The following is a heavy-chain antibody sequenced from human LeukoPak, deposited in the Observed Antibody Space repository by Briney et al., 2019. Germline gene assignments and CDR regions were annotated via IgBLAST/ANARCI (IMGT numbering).Heavy chain of an antibody. Sequence: AASVTVSCTASGGTFSSYAISWVRQAPGQGLEWMGGIIPIFGTANYAQKFQGRVTITADESTSTAYMELSSLRSEDTAVYYCARGRGHATRHPDDTTMAYFDFWGQGTLVTVSS. CDR1: GGTFSSYA. J-gene: IGHJ4*02. CDR2: IIPIFGTA. D-gene: IGHD5-18*01. CDR3: ARGRGHATRHPDDTTMAYFDF. V-gene: IGHV1-69*13.